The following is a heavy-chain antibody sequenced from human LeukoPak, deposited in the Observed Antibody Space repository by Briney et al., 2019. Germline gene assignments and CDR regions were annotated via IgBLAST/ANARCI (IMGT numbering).Heavy chain of an antibody. CDR2: ISGSGGST. J-gene: IGHJ4*02. D-gene: IGHD3-22*01. V-gene: IGHV3-23*01. CDR3: AKGITGYYYDSGLDY. Sequence: PGGSLRLSCAASEFTFRSYAMSWVRQAPGKGLEWVSAISGSGGSTYYADSVKGRFTISRDNSKNTLYLQMNSLRAEDTAVYYCAKGITGYYYDSGLDYWGQGTLVTVSS. CDR1: EFTFRSYA.